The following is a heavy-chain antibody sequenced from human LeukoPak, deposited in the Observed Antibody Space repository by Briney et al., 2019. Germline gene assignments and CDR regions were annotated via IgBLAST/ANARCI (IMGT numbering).Heavy chain of an antibody. CDR1: FTFQYAW. D-gene: IGHD5-12*01. CDR3: TTDGIFGYSGYDTDY. J-gene: IGHJ4*02. CDR2: FISKTDGGTT. V-gene: IGHV3-15*07. Sequence: GAPRLFLGGLGFTFQYAWGGLGRPGSREGVEWVRRFISKTDGGTTDYAAPVKGRFTISRDDSKNTLYLQMNSLKTEDTAVYYCTTDGIFGYSGYDTDYWGQGTLVTVSS.